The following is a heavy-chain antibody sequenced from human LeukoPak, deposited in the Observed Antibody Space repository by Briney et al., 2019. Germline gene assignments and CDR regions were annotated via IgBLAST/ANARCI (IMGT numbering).Heavy chain of an antibody. V-gene: IGHV4-34*01. CDR2: INHSGGT. CDR1: GGSFSGYY. D-gene: IGHD3-22*01. CDR3: ARGRIRYYYDSSGSDY. Sequence: SETLSLTCAVYGGSFSGYYWSWIRQPPGKGLEWIGEINHSGGTNYNPSLKSRVTISVDTSKNQFSLKLSSVTAADTAVYYCARGRIRYYYDSSGSDYWGQGTLVTVSS. J-gene: IGHJ4*02.